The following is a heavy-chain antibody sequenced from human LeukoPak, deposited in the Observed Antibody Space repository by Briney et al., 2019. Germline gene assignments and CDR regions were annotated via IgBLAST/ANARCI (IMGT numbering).Heavy chain of an antibody. CDR1: GGTFSSYA. V-gene: IGHV1-69*13. CDR2: IIPIFGTA. D-gene: IGHD1-1*01. J-gene: IGHJ6*03. CDR3: ARDSRGTTAYYYYMDV. Sequence: ASVKVSCKASGGTFSSYAISWVRQAPGQGLEWMGGIIPIFGTANYAQKFQGRVTITADESTSTAYMELSSLRSEDTAVYYCARDSRGTTAYYYYMDVWGKGTTVTISS.